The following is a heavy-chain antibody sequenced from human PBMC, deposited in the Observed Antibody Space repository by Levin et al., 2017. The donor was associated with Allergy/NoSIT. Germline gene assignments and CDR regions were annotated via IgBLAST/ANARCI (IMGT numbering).Heavy chain of an antibody. V-gene: IGHV3-30*18. D-gene: IGHD3-22*01. J-gene: IGHJ4*02. CDR2: ISYDGSNK. CDR3: AKEGPTYYDSSGYSYPPYYFDY. CDR1: GFTFSSYG. Sequence: GGSLRLSCAASGFTFSSYGIHWVRQAPGKGLEWVAVISYDGSNKYYADSVKGRFTISRDNSKNTLYLQMNSLRAEDTAVYYCAKEGPTYYDSSGYSYPPYYFDYWGQGTLVTVSS.